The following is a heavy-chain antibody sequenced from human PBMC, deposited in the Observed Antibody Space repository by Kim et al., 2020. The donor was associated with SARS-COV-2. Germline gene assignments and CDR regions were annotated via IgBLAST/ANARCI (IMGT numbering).Heavy chain of an antibody. V-gene: IGHV3-48*02. CDR1: GFSFSSYT. J-gene: IGHJ6*02. D-gene: IGHD6-13*01. CDR2: ISSRNTI. Sequence: GGSLRLSCAASGFSFSSYTMNWVRLAPRKGLEWISYISSRNTIYYADSVKGRFTISRDNARNSLYLQMNSLRDEDTAVYYCAREGSTSWYGVSFGMDVWGLGTTVTVAS. CDR3: AREGSTSWYGVSFGMDV.